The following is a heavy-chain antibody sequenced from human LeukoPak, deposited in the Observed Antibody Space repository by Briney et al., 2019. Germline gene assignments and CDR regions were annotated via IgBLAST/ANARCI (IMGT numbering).Heavy chain of an antibody. V-gene: IGHV3-23*01. Sequence: GGSLRLSCAASGFTFSGYGMSWVRQAPGKGPEWVSAISGSGGSTYYADSVKGRFTISRDNSKNTLYLQMNSLRAEDTAVYYCAKFWAFLDYWGQGTLVTVSS. CDR2: ISGSGGST. CDR1: GFTFSGYG. D-gene: IGHD3-16*01. CDR3: AKFWAFLDY. J-gene: IGHJ4*02.